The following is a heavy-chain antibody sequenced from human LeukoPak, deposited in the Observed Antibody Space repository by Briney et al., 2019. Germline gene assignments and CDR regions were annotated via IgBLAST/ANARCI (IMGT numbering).Heavy chain of an antibody. Sequence: PGGSLRLSCAASGFTFSSYAMHWVRQAPGKGLEWVAVISYDGSNKYYADSVKGRFTISRDNSKNTLYLQMNSLRAEDTAVYYCARDPEITIFGVVQYGMDVWGQGTTVTVSS. CDR2: ISYDGSNK. V-gene: IGHV3-30*04. CDR3: ARDPEITIFGVVQYGMDV. D-gene: IGHD3-3*01. CDR1: GFTFSSYA. J-gene: IGHJ6*02.